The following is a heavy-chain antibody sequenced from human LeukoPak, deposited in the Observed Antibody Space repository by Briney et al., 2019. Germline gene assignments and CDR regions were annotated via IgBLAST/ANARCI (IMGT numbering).Heavy chain of an antibody. Sequence: PGGSLRLSCAASGFTFSSYSMNWVRQAPGKGLEWVSSISSSSSYIYYADSVKGRFTISRDNAKNSLYLQMNSLRAEDTAVYYCAKAGARARGSNWFDPWGQGTLVTVSS. V-gene: IGHV3-21*01. CDR3: AKAGARARGSNWFDP. CDR1: GFTFSSYS. J-gene: IGHJ5*02. D-gene: IGHD3-10*01. CDR2: ISSSSSYI.